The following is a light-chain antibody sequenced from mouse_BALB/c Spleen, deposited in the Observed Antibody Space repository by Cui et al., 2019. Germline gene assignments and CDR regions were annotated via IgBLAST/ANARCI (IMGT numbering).Light chain of an antibody. V-gene: IGKV14-111*01. CDR1: QDINSY. CDR3: LQYDEFPYT. J-gene: IGKJ2*01. CDR2: RAN. Sequence: DIKMTQSPSYTYASLGERVTITCKANQDINSYLSWFQQKPGKSPKTLIYRANRLVDGVPSRFSGSGSGQDYSLTISSLEYEDMGIYYCLQYDEFPYTFGAGTKLEIK.